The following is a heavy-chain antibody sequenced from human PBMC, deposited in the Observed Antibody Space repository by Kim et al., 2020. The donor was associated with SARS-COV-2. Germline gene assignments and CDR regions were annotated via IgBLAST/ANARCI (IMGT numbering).Heavy chain of an antibody. CDR3: ARGTVASVRLYYFDY. D-gene: IGHD2-15*01. Sequence: ASVKVSCKASGYTFTSYYVHWVRQAPGQGLEWMGVINPSAGSTNYAQTFQGRVTMTRDTSTSIVYMELSSLRSEDTAVYYCARGTVASVRLYYFDYWGQGTLVTVSS. CDR1: GYTFTSYY. J-gene: IGHJ4*02. CDR2: INPSAGST. V-gene: IGHV1-46*03.